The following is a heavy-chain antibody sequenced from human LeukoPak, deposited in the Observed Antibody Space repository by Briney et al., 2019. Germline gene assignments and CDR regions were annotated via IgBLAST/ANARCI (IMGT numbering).Heavy chain of an antibody. CDR2: ISGSGGTT. V-gene: IGHV3-23*01. CDR1: GFTFSSYA. D-gene: IGHD3-10*01. CDR3: AKDTRDGSGTYGYFDS. Sequence: GGSLRLPCAASGFTFSSYAMSWVRQAPGKELEWVSGISGSGGTTYYADSVNGRFTISRDNSKNTLHLQMNSLRAEDTALYYCAKDTRDGSGTYGYFDSWGQGTLITVSS. J-gene: IGHJ4*02.